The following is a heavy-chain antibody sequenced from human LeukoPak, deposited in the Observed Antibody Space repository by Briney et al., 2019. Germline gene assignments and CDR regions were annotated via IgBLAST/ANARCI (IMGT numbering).Heavy chain of an antibody. Sequence: SETLSLTCAVYGGSFSGYYWSWIRQPPGKGLEWIGEINHSGSTNYNPSLKSRVTISVDTSKNQFSLKLSSVTAADTAVYYCARGLYSSSWYGYWGQGTLVTVSS. J-gene: IGHJ4*02. CDR2: INHSGST. V-gene: IGHV4-34*01. CDR1: GGSFSGYY. D-gene: IGHD6-13*01. CDR3: ARGLYSSSWYGY.